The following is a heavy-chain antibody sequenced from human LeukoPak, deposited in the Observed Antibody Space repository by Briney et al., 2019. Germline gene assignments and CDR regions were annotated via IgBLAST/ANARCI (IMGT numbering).Heavy chain of an antibody. D-gene: IGHD2-2*01. Sequence: GGSLRLSCAASGFTFDSYGMNWARQAPRKGLEWISSISSSSTYIYYADSVKGRFTISRDNAKNSLCLQMNSLRAEDTAVYYCARAYCSSTRCSYYFDSWGQGTLVTVSS. CDR1: GFTFDSYG. J-gene: IGHJ4*02. CDR2: ISSSSTYI. CDR3: ARAYCSSTRCSYYFDS. V-gene: IGHV3-21*01.